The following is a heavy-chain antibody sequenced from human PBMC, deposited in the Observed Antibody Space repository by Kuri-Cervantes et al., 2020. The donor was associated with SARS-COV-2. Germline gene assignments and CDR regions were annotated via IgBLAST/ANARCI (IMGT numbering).Heavy chain of an antibody. D-gene: IGHD6-6*01. CDR3: ANLPASSTIIDY. V-gene: IGHV3-30*02. CDR2: IEYDGSSK. Sequence: GGSLRLSCAASGFSFSAYGMYWVRQAPGKGLEWVAFIEYDGSSKYYADSVKGRFTISRDNSKNTLYLQMNSLRAEDTAVYYCANLPASSTIIDYWGQGTLVTVSS. CDR1: GFSFSAYG. J-gene: IGHJ4*02.